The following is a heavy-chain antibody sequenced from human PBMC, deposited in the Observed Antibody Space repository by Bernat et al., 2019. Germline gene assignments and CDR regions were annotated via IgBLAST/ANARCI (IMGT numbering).Heavy chain of an antibody. Sequence: QVQLVESGGGVVQPGRSLRLSCAASGFTFSSYGMHWVRQAPGKGLGWVAVISYDGSNKYYADSVKGRFTISRDNSKNTLYLQMNSLRAEDTAMYYCAKASYSSSWLYYFDYWGQGTLVTVSS. CDR3: AKASYSSSWLYYFDY. J-gene: IGHJ4*02. V-gene: IGHV3-30*18. D-gene: IGHD6-13*01. CDR2: ISYDGSNK. CDR1: GFTFSSYG.